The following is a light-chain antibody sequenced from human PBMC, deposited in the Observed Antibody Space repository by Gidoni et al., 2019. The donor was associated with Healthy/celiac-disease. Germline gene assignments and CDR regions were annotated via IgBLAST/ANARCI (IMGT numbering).Light chain of an antibody. CDR2: DDS. CDR1: NIGSKS. CDR3: QVWDSSSDHVV. J-gene: IGLJ2*01. V-gene: IGLV3-21*03. Sequence: SYVLTQPPSVSVAPGKTARITCGGHNIGSKSVHWYQQKPGQAPVLVVYDDSHRPSGIPERFSGSNSGNTATLTISRVEAGDEADYYCQVWDSSSDHVVFGGGTKLTV.